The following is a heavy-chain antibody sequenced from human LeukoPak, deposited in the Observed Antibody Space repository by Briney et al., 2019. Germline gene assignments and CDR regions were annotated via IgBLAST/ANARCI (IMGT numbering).Heavy chain of an antibody. Sequence: GESLKISCKGSGYCSSSYWISWGRHMPEEGLEWMGIIYPGDSDSKYSRSLQGQVTTSADKTINTAYLQWSSLKASDSAMYYCARRLGGPDVFDIWGQGTMVTVSS. CDR3: ARRLGGPDVFDI. CDR1: GYCSSSYW. V-gene: IGHV5-51*01. CDR2: IYPGDSDS. J-gene: IGHJ3*02. D-gene: IGHD1-14*01.